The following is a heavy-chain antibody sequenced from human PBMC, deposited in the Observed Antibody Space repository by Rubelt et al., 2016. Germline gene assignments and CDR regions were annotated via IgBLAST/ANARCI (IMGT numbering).Heavy chain of an antibody. CDR1: GYTFTNYV. J-gene: IGHJ3*02. CDR2: ISAFNGDT. CDR3: ARVPEYGKAFDI. D-gene: IGHD4/OR15-4a*01. Sequence: QVQLVQSGAEMKKPGASVKVSCRASGYTFTNYVITWVRQAPGQGLEWMGWISAFNGDTNYAQNLQGRGTMTTDTSSSTAYMELRSLRSDDTAVYYCARVPEYGKAFDIWGQGTTVIVSS. V-gene: IGHV1-18*01.